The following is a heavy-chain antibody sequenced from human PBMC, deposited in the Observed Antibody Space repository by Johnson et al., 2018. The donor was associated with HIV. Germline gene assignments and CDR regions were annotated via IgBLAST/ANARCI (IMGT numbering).Heavy chain of an antibody. Sequence: VESGGSVVRPGGSLRLSCVGSGFTFNDYAMHWVRQVPGKGLEWVSGMSWNSENIAYADSVRGRFTISRDNAENSLYLQMNSLRAEDTALYSCAKDRVRYTSDVDAFDLWGQGTMVTVSS. J-gene: IGHJ3*01. CDR1: GFTFNDYA. V-gene: IGHV3-9*01. CDR2: MSWNSENI. D-gene: IGHD1-1*01. CDR3: AKDRVRYTSDVDAFDL.